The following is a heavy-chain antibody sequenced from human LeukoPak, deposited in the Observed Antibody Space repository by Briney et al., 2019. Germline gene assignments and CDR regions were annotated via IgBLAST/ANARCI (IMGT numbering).Heavy chain of an antibody. Sequence: SETLSLTCAVYGGSFSGYYWSWIRQPPGKGLEWIGETNHSGSTNYNPSLKSRVTISVDTSKNQFSLKLSSVTAADTAVYYCASGGELEYFDYWGQGTLVTVSS. D-gene: IGHD1-26*01. J-gene: IGHJ4*02. CDR2: TNHSGST. V-gene: IGHV4-34*01. CDR3: ASGGELEYFDY. CDR1: GGSFSGYY.